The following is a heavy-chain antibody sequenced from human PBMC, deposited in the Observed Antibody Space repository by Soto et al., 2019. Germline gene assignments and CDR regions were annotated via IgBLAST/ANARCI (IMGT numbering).Heavy chain of an antibody. Sequence: GGSLRLSCAASGFTFGSYGMHWVRQAPGKGLEWVTLISHDGGRQYYEDSLKGRFTISRDNAKNSLFLQLDSLRAEDTAVYFCVRARSTDSRPDYWGQGTLVTVSS. V-gene: IGHV3-30*03. D-gene: IGHD3-22*01. J-gene: IGHJ4*02. CDR1: GFTFGSYG. CDR2: ISHDGGRQ. CDR3: VRARSTDSRPDY.